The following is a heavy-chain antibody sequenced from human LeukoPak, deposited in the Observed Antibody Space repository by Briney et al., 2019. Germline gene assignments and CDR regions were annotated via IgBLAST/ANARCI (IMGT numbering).Heavy chain of an antibody. J-gene: IGHJ6*03. V-gene: IGHV1-18*01. CDR1: GYTFTSYG. CDR3: ARSRGGRVAPYYYYYYMDV. Sequence: ASVKVSCKASGYTFTSYGISWVRQAPGQGLEWMGWISAYNGNTNYAQKLQGRVTMTTDTSTSTAYMELRSLRSDDTAVYYCARSRGGRVAPYYYYYYMDVWGKGTTVTVSS. CDR2: ISAYNGNT. D-gene: IGHD5-24*01.